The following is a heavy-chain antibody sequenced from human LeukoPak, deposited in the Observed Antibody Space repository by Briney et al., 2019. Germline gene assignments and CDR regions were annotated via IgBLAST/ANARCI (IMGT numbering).Heavy chain of an antibody. V-gene: IGHV1-2*06. J-gene: IGHJ4*02. Sequence: GASVKVSCKASGYTFTGYDMHWVRQAPGQGLEWMGRINPNSGGTNYAQKFQGRVTMTRDTSISTAYMELSRLRSDDTAVYYCARGRILYYGSGSYYNELDYWGQGTLVTVSS. CDR3: ARGRILYYGSGSYYNELDY. CDR1: GYTFTGYD. CDR2: INPNSGGT. D-gene: IGHD3-10*01.